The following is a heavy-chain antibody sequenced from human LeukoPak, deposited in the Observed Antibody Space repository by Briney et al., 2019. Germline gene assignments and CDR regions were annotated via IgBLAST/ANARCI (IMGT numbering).Heavy chain of an antibody. CDR2: INHSGST. D-gene: IGHD3-10*01. Sequence: SETLSLTCTVSGGSISSYYWSWIRQPPGKGLEWIGEINHSGSTNYNPSLKSRVTISVDTSKNQFSLKLSSVTAADTAVYYCARGRMRRITMVRGVIYDYWGQGTLVTVSS. CDR1: GGSISSYY. CDR3: ARGRMRRITMVRGVIYDY. V-gene: IGHV4-34*01. J-gene: IGHJ4*02.